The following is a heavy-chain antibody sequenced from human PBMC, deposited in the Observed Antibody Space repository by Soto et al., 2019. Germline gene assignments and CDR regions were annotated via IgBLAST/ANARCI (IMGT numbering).Heavy chain of an antibody. CDR3: TGITWFRGMDV. CDR2: TYYKSKWNN. Sequence: QTRTLPGGISGASVSNDRARWNWIRPSPSRGLEWLGRTYYKSKWNNDYALSVKSRITINPDTSKNQFSLHLYSVTPEDTAVYYCTGITWFRGMDVWGQGTPV. D-gene: IGHD3-10*01. J-gene: IGHJ6*02. CDR1: GASVSNDRAR. V-gene: IGHV6-1*01.